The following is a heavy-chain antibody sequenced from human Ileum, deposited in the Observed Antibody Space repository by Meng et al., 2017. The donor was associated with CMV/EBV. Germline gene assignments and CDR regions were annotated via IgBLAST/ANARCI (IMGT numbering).Heavy chain of an antibody. J-gene: IGHJ4*02. D-gene: IGHD5-24*01. CDR3: ARACRQVNNYYLDY. V-gene: IGHV3-53*01. Sequence: GGSLRLSCAVSGFSVTSYFMTWVRQAPGKGLEYVSFIRSDDSTNYAKSVQGRFTISRDNSKNTVFLLINSLRAEDTALYYCARACRQVNNYYLDYWGQGTLVTVSS. CDR1: GFSVTSYF. CDR2: IRSDDST.